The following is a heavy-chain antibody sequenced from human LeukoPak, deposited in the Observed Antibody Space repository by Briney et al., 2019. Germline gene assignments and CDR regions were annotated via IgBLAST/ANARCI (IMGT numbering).Heavy chain of an antibody. CDR2: IGYDGSNK. Sequence: PGRSLRLSCAASGFTFSNYGMHWVRQAPGKGLEWVAVIGYDGSNKYYADSVKGRFTISRDNSKNTLYLQMNSLRAEDTAVYYCAKRGAYCGGDCYPPYYYYYYMDVWGKGTTVTVSS. CDR1: GFTFSNYG. D-gene: IGHD2-21*02. CDR3: AKRGAYCGGDCYPPYYYYYYMDV. J-gene: IGHJ6*03. V-gene: IGHV3-33*06.